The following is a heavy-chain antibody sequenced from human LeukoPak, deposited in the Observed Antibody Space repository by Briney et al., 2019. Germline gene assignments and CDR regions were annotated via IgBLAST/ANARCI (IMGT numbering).Heavy chain of an antibody. CDR1: GFTFGGYA. J-gene: IGHJ5*02. CDR2: ISANGDAT. Sequence: PRGSLRLSCAASGFTFGGYAMTWVRQAPGSGLEWVSAISANGDATYYADSVKGRFTISRDNSKNTLHLQMNSLRAEDTAVYYCAKSAGVVWYNWFDPWGQGTLVTVSS. V-gene: IGHV3-23*01. CDR3: AKSAGVVWYNWFDP. D-gene: IGHD1-14*01.